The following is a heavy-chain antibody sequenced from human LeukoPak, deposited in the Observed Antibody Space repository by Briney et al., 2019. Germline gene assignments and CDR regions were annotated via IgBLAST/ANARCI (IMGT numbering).Heavy chain of an antibody. CDR2: ITGSGGST. V-gene: IGHV3-23*01. Sequence: PGGSLRLSCAASGFTFSNYGLSWVRQAPGKGLEWVSGITGSGGSTYYADSVKGRFTISRDNSKNTLHLQMNSLRAEDTALYYCARASAVTGAFRDNWFDPWGQGTLVTVSS. J-gene: IGHJ5*02. CDR1: GFTFSNYG. CDR3: ARASAVTGAFRDNWFDP. D-gene: IGHD6-19*01.